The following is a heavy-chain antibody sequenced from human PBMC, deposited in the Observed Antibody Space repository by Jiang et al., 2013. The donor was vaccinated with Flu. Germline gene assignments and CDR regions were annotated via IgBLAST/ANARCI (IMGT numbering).Heavy chain of an antibody. D-gene: IGHD4-17*01. Sequence: VQLLESGGGLVKPGGSLRLSCAASGFTFSGYDMNWVRQAPGKGLEWVSSITSSGYIYYADSVKGRFTISRDNPQNSLHLQMDSLRAEDTAMYYCATGGGTTVTSYPFDYWGQGTLVTVSS. J-gene: IGHJ4*02. CDR3: ATGGGTTVTSYPFDY. V-gene: IGHV3-21*06. CDR1: GFTFSGYD. CDR2: ITSSGYI.